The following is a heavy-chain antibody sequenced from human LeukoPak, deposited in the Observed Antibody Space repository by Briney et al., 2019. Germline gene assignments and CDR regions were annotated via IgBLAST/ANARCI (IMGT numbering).Heavy chain of an antibody. D-gene: IGHD2-2*01. V-gene: IGHV4-34*01. CDR3: AREVPAALYYYYYYYMDV. Sequence: SETLSLICAVYGGSLSGYYWSWIRQPPGKGLEWIGEINHSGSTNYNPSLKSRVTISVDTSKNQLSLKLSSVTAADTAVYYCAREVPAALYYYYYYYMDVWGKGTTVTVSS. CDR1: GGSLSGYY. CDR2: INHSGST. J-gene: IGHJ6*03.